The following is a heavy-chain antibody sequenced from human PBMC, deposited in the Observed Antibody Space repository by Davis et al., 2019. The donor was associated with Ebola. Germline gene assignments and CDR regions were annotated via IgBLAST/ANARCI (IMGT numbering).Heavy chain of an antibody. CDR1: GFTFSSYS. J-gene: IGHJ4*02. V-gene: IGHV3-21*04. Sequence: GESLKISCAASGFTFSSYSMNWVRQAPGKGLEWVSSISSSSSYIYYADSVKGRFTISRDNAKNSLYLQMNSLKTEDTAVYYCTGSTSEDYWGQGTLVTVSS. CDR3: TGSTSEDY. D-gene: IGHD2-2*01. CDR2: ISSSSSYI.